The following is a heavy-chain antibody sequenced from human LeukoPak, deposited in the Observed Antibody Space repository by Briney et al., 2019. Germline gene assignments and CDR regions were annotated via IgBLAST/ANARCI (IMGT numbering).Heavy chain of an antibody. V-gene: IGHV4-4*07. CDR2: IYTSGST. D-gene: IGHD2-15*01. CDR3: ASTAVVVAATSDTFDI. Sequence: SETLSLTCTVSGGSISSYYWSWIRQPAGKGLEWIGRIYTSGSTNYNPSLKSRVTMSVDTSKNQFSLKLSSVTAADTAVYYCASTAVVVAATSDTFDIWGQGTMVTVSS. CDR1: GGSISSYY. J-gene: IGHJ3*02.